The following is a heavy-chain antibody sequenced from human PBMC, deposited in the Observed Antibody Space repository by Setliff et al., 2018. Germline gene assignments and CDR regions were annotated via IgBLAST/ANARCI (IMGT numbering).Heavy chain of an antibody. V-gene: IGHV3-21*04. J-gene: IGHJ4*02. CDR3: ASSRTWIPVLDH. Sequence: GGSLRLSCAASGFAFANYNMIWVRQAPGKGLEWVASLSSVNNYIVYADSVKGRFTISRDNAQSSLFLQMNSLSAEDTATYYCASSRTWIPVLDHCGQGTLVTVSS. CDR2: LSSVNNYI. CDR1: GFAFANYN. D-gene: IGHD5-12*01.